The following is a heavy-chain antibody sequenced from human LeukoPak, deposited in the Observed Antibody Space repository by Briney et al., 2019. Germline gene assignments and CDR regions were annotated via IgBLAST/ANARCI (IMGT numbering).Heavy chain of an antibody. Sequence: TGGSLRLSCAASGFTFSSYAMSWVRQAPGKGLEWVSAISGSGSSTYYADSVKGRFTISRDNSKNTLYLQMNSLRAEDTAVYYCAKEPIPIFGVAGGLNWFDPWGQGTLVTVSS. CDR1: GFTFSSYA. CDR3: AKEPIPIFGVAGGLNWFDP. CDR2: ISGSGSST. D-gene: IGHD3-3*01. V-gene: IGHV3-23*01. J-gene: IGHJ5*02.